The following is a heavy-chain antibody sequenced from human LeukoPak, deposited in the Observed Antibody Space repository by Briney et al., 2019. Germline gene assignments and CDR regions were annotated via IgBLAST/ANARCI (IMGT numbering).Heavy chain of an antibody. V-gene: IGHV4-59*01. D-gene: IGHD3-3*01. CDR2: IYYSGST. Sequence: PSETLSLTCTVSGGSISSYYWSWIRQPPGKGLEWIGYIYYSGSTNYNPSLKSRVTISVDTSKNQFSLKLSSVTAADTAVYYCARGSYDFWRGGYYYYYMDVWGKGTAVTVSS. J-gene: IGHJ6*03. CDR1: GGSISSYY. CDR3: ARGSYDFWRGGYYYYYMDV.